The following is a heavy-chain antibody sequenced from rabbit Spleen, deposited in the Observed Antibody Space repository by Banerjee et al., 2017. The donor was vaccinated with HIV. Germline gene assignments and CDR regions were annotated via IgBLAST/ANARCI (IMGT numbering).Heavy chain of an antibody. CDR2: INIASGGA. Sequence: EESGGDLVKPGASLTLTCTASRFAISSYHMCWVRQAPGKGLEYIGYINIASGGAGYASWAKGRFTISKTSSTTVTLQLNSLTAADTATYFCARTDGGTFWSFNLWGQGTLVTVS. D-gene: IGHD4-2*01. CDR3: ARTDGGTFWSFNL. J-gene: IGHJ4*01. V-gene: IGHV1S40*01. CDR1: RFAISSYH.